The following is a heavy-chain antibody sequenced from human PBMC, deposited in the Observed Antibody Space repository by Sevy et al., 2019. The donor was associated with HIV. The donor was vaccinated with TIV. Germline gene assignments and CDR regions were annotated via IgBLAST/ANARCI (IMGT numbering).Heavy chain of an antibody. Sequence: GGSLRLSCEVSGFTFGYFAMSWVRQAPGKGLEWVSGISPNGATSNYAASVRGRFTISRDNSKNRMYLQMSSLRAEDTAKYYCAKDTSGWYDALDQWGQGTLVTVSS. D-gene: IGHD6-19*01. CDR3: AKDTSGWYDALDQ. CDR1: GFTFGYFA. V-gene: IGHV3-23*01. CDR2: ISPNGATS. J-gene: IGHJ4*02.